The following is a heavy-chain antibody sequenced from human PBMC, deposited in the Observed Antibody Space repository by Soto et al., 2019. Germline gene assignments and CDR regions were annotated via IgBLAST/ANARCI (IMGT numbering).Heavy chain of an antibody. V-gene: IGHV1-2*02. CDR3: ATSFLLAGFAAIGDGAFGI. Sequence: ASVKASCKASGYPFSGYYMHWVRQAPGQGPEWMGWINPSSGGTGYAQKFQGRVTVTRDTSINTAYLELITLISDDTAVYYCATSFLLAGFAAIGDGAFGIWHRGPMVTVSS. CDR2: INPSSGGT. D-gene: IGHD6-25*01. J-gene: IGHJ3*02. CDR1: GYPFSGYY.